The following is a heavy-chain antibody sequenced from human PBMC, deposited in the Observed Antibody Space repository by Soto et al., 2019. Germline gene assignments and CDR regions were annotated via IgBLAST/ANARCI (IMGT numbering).Heavy chain of an antibody. CDR2: INPNSGGT. D-gene: IGHD3-10*01. CDR1: GYTFTGYY. J-gene: IGHJ5*02. Sequence: ASVEVSCKXSGYTFTGYYMHWVRQAPGQGLEWMGWINPNSGGTNYAQKFQGWVTMTRDTSISTAYMELSRLRSDDTAVYYCARSFLLGWFGELRGRNWFDPWGQGTLVTAPQ. V-gene: IGHV1-2*04. CDR3: ARSFLLGWFGELRGRNWFDP.